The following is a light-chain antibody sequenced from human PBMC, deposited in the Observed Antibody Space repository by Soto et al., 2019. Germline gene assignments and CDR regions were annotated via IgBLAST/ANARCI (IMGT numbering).Light chain of an antibody. CDR1: SGHTNYA. V-gene: IGLV4-69*01. J-gene: IGLJ3*02. CDR3: LTWGAGIWV. CDR2: LNSDGRH. Sequence: QSVLTQSPSASASLGASVKLTCTLSSGHTNYAIAWHQLQPEKGPRYLMKLNSDGRHSKGDGIPDRFSGSSSGAERYLTISSLRSEDEADSYCLTWGAGIWVFGGGTKLTVL.